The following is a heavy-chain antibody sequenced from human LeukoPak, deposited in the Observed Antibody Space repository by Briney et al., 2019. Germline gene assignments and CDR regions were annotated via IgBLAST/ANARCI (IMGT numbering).Heavy chain of an antibody. Sequence: QPGRSLRLSCAASGFTFDDYAMHWVRQAPGEGLEWVSGISWNSVNIGYADSVKGLFTISRDNAKNSLYLQMNSLRAEDMALYYCAKGTMIVVAVGDYFDYWGQGTLVTVSS. CDR3: AKGTMIVVAVGDYFDY. V-gene: IGHV3-9*03. J-gene: IGHJ4*02. CDR1: GFTFDDYA. D-gene: IGHD3-22*01. CDR2: ISWNSVNI.